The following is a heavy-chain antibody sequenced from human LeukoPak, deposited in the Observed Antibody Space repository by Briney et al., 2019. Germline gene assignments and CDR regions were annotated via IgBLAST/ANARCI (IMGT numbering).Heavy chain of an antibody. CDR3: ARGRGYSSSSRFDY. CDR1: GGSISSGDYY. D-gene: IGHD6-6*01. J-gene: IGHJ4*02. V-gene: IGHV4-30-4*08. CDR2: IYYSGST. Sequence: PSQTLSLTCTVSGGSISSGDYYSSWIRQPPGKGLEWIGYIYYSGSTYYNPSLKSRVTISVDTSKNQFSLKLSSVTAADTAVYYCARGRGYSSSSRFDYWGQGTLVTVSS.